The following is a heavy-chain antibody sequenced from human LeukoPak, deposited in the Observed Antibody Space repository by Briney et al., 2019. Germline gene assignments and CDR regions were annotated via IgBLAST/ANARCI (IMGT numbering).Heavy chain of an antibody. Sequence: ASVKVSCKASEYTVTSYDINWVRQATGQRLKGRGWMNPNSVNTGYAQKFHSRVTMTRNTSISTAYMELRSLRSEDTDVYYCASGRRGGSSYCRGWFEPWGQGTLVTVSS. D-gene: IGHD2-15*01. CDR3: ASGRRGGSSYCRGWFEP. CDR2: MNPNSVNT. V-gene: IGHV1-8*01. J-gene: IGHJ5*02. CDR1: EYTVTSYD.